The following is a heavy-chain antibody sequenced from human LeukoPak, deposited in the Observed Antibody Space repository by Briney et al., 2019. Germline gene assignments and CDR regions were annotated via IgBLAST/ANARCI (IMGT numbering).Heavy chain of an antibody. D-gene: IGHD6-19*01. J-gene: IGHJ4*02. CDR2: IQPGDFDT. CDR1: GYSFTSYW. CDR3: ARLGPSSGWYFDY. V-gene: IGHV5-51*01. Sequence: GESLKISCKGSGYSFTSYWIGWVRLMPGKGLEWMGIIQPGDFDTRYSPSFQGQVTISADKSISTAYLQWSSLKASDTAMYYCARLGPSSGWYFDYWGQGTLVTVSS.